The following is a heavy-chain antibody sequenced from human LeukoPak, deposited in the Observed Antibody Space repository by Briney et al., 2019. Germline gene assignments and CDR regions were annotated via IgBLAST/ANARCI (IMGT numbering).Heavy chain of an antibody. CDR1: GYTFTNYD. CDR3: ARAESWTGTTDYYYMDV. J-gene: IGHJ6*03. CDR2: MNPNSANT. D-gene: IGHD1-1*01. V-gene: IGHV1-8*01. Sequence: ASVKVSCKASGYTFTNYDINWVRQATGQGRQGMGCMNPNSANTGYVQKFQGRVTLTRNTSISTAYMELSSLRSEDTAVYYCARAESWTGTTDYYYMDVWGKGTTVTVSS.